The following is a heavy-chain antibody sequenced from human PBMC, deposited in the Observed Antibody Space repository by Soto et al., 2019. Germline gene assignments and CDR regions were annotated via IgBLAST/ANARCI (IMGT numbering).Heavy chain of an antibody. CDR2: IYYSGST. J-gene: IGHJ5*02. Sequence: QVQLQESGPGLVKPSETLSLTCTVSGGSISSYYWSWIRQPPGKGLEWIGYIYYSGSTNYNPSLKSRVTISVDTSKNQFSLKLSSVTAADTAVYYCARGGAQSGDYGNWFDPWGQGTLVTVSS. CDR3: ARGGAQSGDYGNWFDP. CDR1: GGSISSYY. D-gene: IGHD4-17*01. V-gene: IGHV4-59*01.